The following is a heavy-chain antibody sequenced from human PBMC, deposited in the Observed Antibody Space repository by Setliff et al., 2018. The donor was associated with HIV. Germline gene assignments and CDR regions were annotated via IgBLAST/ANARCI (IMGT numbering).Heavy chain of an antibody. CDR2: IIPIFGTP. D-gene: IGHD2-2*01. J-gene: IGHJ3*02. CDR1: GGTFSTYT. Sequence: SVKVSCKTSGGTFSTYTIAWVRQAPGQGLEWMGRIIPIFGTPNYAQKFQGRVTITADKSTSTVYLDLRSLTSEDTATYYCARSVWAVVVPTDPAVDAFAIWGQGTMVTVSS. CDR3: ARSVWAVVVPTDPAVDAFAI. V-gene: IGHV1-69*08.